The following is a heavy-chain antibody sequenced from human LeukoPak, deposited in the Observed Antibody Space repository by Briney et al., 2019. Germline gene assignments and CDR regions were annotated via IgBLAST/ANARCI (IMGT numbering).Heavy chain of an antibody. D-gene: IGHD3-16*01. CDR1: GFTFSSYG. CDR2: IHHDGSNK. Sequence: GGSLRLSCAASGFTFSSYGMHLVRQTPGKGLDWVAFIHHDGSNKYYADSVRGRVTISRDNSKSTLYLQMNSLRAEDTAVYFCAKGDKMLTWRRTYNRFDPWGQGTLVTVSS. J-gene: IGHJ5*02. V-gene: IGHV3-30*02. CDR3: AKGDKMLTWRRTYNRFDP.